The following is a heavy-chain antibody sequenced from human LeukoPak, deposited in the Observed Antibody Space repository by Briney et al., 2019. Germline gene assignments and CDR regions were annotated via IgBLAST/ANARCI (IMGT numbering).Heavy chain of an antibody. J-gene: IGHJ4*02. Sequence: ASVKVSCKASGYTFTGYYMHWVRQAPGQGLEWMGWIKPNSGGTNYAQKFQGRVTMTRDTSISTAYMELSRLRSDDTAVYYCARGPIPVAVSIDYWGQGTLVTVSS. CDR3: ARGPIPVAVSIDY. CDR1: GYTFTGYY. CDR2: IKPNSGGT. D-gene: IGHD6-19*01. V-gene: IGHV1-2*02.